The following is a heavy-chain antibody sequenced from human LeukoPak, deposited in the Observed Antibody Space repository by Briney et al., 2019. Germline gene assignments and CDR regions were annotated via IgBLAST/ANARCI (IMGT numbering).Heavy chain of an antibody. J-gene: IGHJ5*02. CDR2: ISGSGGST. D-gene: IGHD4-23*01. CDR1: GFTFSSYA. Sequence: GGSLRLSCAASGFTFSSYAMSWVRQALGKGLEWVSAISGSGGSTYYADSVKGRFTISGDNSKNTLYLQMNSLRAEDTAVYYCAKDQENGGNSPFFSWGQGTLVTVSS. V-gene: IGHV3-23*01. CDR3: AKDQENGGNSPFFS.